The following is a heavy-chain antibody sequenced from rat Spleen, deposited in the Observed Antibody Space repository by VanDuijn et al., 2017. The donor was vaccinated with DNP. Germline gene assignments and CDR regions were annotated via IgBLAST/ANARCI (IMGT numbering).Heavy chain of an antibody. CDR2: MWTGGGT. J-gene: IGHJ4*01. Sequence: QVQLKESGPGLVQPSQTLSLACTVSGFSLSSYHVSWVRQPPGKGLEWMGVMWTGGGTAYNSLLQSRLSISRDTSKSQVFLKMNNLQTEDTATYYCARYSTSFVMDAWGQGTSVTVSS. CDR1: GFSLSSYH. D-gene: IGHD1-2*01. V-gene: IGHV2-43*01. CDR3: ARYSTSFVMDA.